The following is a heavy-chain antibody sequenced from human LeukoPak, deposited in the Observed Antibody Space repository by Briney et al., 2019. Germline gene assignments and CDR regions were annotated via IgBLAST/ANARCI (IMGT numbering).Heavy chain of an antibody. Sequence: GGSLRLACAASGFTFSSYAMSWVRQAPGKGLEWVSAISGSGGSTYYADSVKGRFTISRDNSKNTLYLQMNSLRAEDTAVYYCAKGSVAGLYYFDYWGQGTLVTVSS. D-gene: IGHD6-19*01. V-gene: IGHV3-23*01. CDR3: AKGSVAGLYYFDY. J-gene: IGHJ4*02. CDR2: ISGSGGST. CDR1: GFTFSSYA.